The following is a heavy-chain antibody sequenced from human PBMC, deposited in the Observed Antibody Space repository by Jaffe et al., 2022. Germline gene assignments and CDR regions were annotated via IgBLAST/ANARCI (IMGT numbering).Heavy chain of an antibody. CDR2: ISSSSSTI. CDR3: ASEPYGDYNYYYYMDV. V-gene: IGHV3-48*01. CDR1: GFTFSSYS. D-gene: IGHD4-17*01. J-gene: IGHJ6*03. Sequence: EVQLVESGGGLVQPGGSLRLSCAASGFTFSSYSMNWVRQAPGKGLEWVSYISSSSSTIYYADSVKGRFTISRDNAKNSLYLQMNSLRAEDTAVYYCASEPYGDYNYYYYMDVWGKGTTVTVSS.